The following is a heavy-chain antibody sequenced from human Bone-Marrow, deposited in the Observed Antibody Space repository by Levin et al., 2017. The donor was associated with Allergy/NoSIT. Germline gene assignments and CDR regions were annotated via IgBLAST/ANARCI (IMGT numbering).Heavy chain of an antibody. J-gene: IGHJ5*02. D-gene: IGHD2-2*01. V-gene: IGHV3-7*01. Sequence: GASVKVSCAASGFTFSSYWMSWVRQAPWKGLEWVANIKQDGSEKYYVDSVKGRFTISRDNAKNSLYLQMNSLRAEDTAVYYCARDFRFVVPAAMWFDPWGQGTLVTVSS. CDR2: IKQDGSEK. CDR3: ARDFRFVVPAAMWFDP. CDR1: GFTFSSYW.